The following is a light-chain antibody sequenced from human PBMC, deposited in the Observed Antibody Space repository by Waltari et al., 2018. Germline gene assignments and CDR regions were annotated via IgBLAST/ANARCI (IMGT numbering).Light chain of an antibody. J-gene: IGLJ3*02. V-gene: IGLV2-14*03. CDR3: SSYTSSSTLWV. CDR1: SSDVGGYNY. CDR2: DVS. Sequence: QSALTQPASVSGSPGQSITIPCPGPSSDVGGYNYVPWYQQHPGKAPKLMIYDVSNRPSGVSNRFSGSKSGNTASLTISGLQAEDEADYYCSSYTSSSTLWVFGGGTKLTVL.